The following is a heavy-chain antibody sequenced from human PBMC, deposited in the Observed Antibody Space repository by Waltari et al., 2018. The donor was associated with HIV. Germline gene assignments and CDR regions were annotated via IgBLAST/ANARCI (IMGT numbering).Heavy chain of an antibody. D-gene: IGHD3-16*02. V-gene: IGHV1-24*01. Sequence: QVQLVQSGAEVKKPGASVKVSCKVSGYTLTELSMPWVRQAPGKGLEWMGGFDPEDGETIYAQKFQGRVTMTEDTSTDTAYMELSSLRSEDTAVYYCATAYDYVWGSYRNDAFDIWGQGTMVTVSS. CDR2: FDPEDGET. CDR1: GYTLTELS. J-gene: IGHJ3*02. CDR3: ATAYDYVWGSYRNDAFDI.